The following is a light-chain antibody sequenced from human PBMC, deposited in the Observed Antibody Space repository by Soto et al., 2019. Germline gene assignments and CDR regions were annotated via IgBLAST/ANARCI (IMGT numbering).Light chain of an antibody. V-gene: IGKV3-20*01. CDR2: DAS. Sequence: ETVLTQSPGTLSLSPGERATLSCRASQSVSSSYLAWYQQKPGQAPRLLSYDASSRATGIPDRFSGSGAGTDFTLTISGLEPEDFAVYYCQQYVRSPPSWTFGQGTKVEIK. CDR3: QQYVRSPPSWT. J-gene: IGKJ1*01. CDR1: QSVSSSY.